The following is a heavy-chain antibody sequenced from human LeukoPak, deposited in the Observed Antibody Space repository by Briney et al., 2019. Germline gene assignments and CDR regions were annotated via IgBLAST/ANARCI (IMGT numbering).Heavy chain of an antibody. J-gene: IGHJ3*02. CDR2: IKHDGSEK. Sequence: PGGSLRLSCAASAFTFSNYWMAWVRQAPGKGLEWEANIKHDGSEKYYVDSVKGRFTISRDNAKNSLYLQMNSLRAEDTAVYYCARDVGAFDIWGQGTMVTVSS. CDR3: ARDVGAFDI. V-gene: IGHV3-7*04. CDR1: AFTFSNYW.